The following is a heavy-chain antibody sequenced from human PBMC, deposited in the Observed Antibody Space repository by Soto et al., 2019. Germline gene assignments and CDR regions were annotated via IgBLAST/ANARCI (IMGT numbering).Heavy chain of an antibody. Sequence: GGSLRLSCAASGFTFSLYSMIWVRQAPGKGLEWVASITSSSSYIYYEDSLKGRFTISRDDAKNSLFLQLDSLRAEDTAVYFCVRARSTDSRPDYWGQGTLVTVSS. D-gene: IGHD3-22*01. V-gene: IGHV3-21*01. CDR1: GFTFSLYS. CDR3: VRARSTDSRPDY. CDR2: ITSSSSYI. J-gene: IGHJ4*02.